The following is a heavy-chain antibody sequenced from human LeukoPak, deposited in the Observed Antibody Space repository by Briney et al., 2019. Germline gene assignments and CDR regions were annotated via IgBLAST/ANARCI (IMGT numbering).Heavy chain of an antibody. D-gene: IGHD4-17*01. CDR3: ARDKNYGDYRYYYYYGMDV. Sequence: PSETQSLTCTVSGGSISSYYWSWIRQPPGKGLEWIGYIYYSGSTNYNPSLKSRVTISVDTSKNQFSLKLSSVTAADTAVYYCARDKNYGDYRYYYYYGMDVWGQGTTVTVSS. CDR2: IYYSGST. V-gene: IGHV4-59*12. J-gene: IGHJ6*02. CDR1: GGSISSYY.